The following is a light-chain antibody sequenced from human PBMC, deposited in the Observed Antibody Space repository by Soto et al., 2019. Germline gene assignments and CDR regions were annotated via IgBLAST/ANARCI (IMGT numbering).Light chain of an antibody. CDR1: QSVSSY. J-gene: IGKJ1*01. CDR3: QQRRNWPPWT. CDR2: DAS. V-gene: IGKV3-11*01. Sequence: EIVFTQSPATLSLSPGERATLSCRASQSVSSYLAWYQQKPGQAPRLLIYDASNRATGIPARFSGSGSGTDFTLTISSLEPEDFAVYYCQQRRNWPPWTFGQGTKVEIK.